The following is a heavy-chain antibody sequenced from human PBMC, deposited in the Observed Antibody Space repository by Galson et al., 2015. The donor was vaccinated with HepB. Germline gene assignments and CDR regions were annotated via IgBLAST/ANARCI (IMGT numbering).Heavy chain of an antibody. J-gene: IGHJ5*02. Sequence: SLRLSCAASGFTFSTYGMNWVRQAPGKGLEWISCISSSGSTIYYADSVRGRFTISRDNAENALYLQMNSLRDEDTAVYYCARDQVVAAAVGNARQRLKPNWFDPWGQGTLVTVSS. V-gene: IGHV3-48*02. CDR2: ISSSGSTI. D-gene: IGHD6-13*01. CDR1: GFTFSTYG. CDR3: ARDQVVAAAVGNARQRLKPNWFDP.